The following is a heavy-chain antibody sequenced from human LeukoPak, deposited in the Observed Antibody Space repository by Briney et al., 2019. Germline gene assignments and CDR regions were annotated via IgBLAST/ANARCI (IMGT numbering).Heavy chain of an antibody. Sequence: SETLSLTCTVSGGSISSYYWSWIRQPPGKGLEWIGYIYYSGSTNYNPSLKSRVTISVDTSKNQFSLKLSSVTAADTAVYYCARGSGVSCSGGSCNQLAYWGQGTLVTVSS. CDR3: ARGSGVSCSGGSCNQLAY. CDR1: GGSISSYY. J-gene: IGHJ4*02. D-gene: IGHD2-15*01. CDR2: IYYSGST. V-gene: IGHV4-59*12.